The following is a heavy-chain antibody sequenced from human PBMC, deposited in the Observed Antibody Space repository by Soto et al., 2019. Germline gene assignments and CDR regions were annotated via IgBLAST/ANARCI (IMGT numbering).Heavy chain of an antibody. J-gene: IGHJ3*02. D-gene: IGHD3-3*01. CDR2: ITKTGRST. Sequence: EVQLLESGGGLVQPGGSLRISCATSGFRFSDYGINWVRQAPGKGLEWVSGITKTGRSTFLADSVRGRFTISRDNLNNIVYRQMNSLRADDTALYYCTKDADVDDFAFESWGQGTMVTVSS. CDR3: TKDADVDDFAFES. V-gene: IGHV3-23*01. CDR1: GFRFSDYG.